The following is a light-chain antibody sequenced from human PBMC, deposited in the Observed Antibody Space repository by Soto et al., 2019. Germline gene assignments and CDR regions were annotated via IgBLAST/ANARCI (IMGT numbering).Light chain of an antibody. Sequence: QSVLTQPASLSGSPGQSITISCTGTNSDVGGYNYVSWYQQHPGKTPKLMIYDVSNRPSGVSIRFSGSKSGNTASLTISGLQAEDEADYYCSSYTSSSTSYVFGTGTKVTVL. CDR1: NSDVGGYNY. CDR3: SSYTSSSTSYV. V-gene: IGLV2-14*01. CDR2: DVS. J-gene: IGLJ1*01.